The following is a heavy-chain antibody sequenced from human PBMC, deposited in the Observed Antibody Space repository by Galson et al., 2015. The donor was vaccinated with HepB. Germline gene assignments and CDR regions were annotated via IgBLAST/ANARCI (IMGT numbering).Heavy chain of an antibody. CDR2: IYSGGGT. J-gene: IGHJ4*02. CDR3: AKDADILTGYPYYFDF. Sequence: SLRLSCAASGFTVSSNYMSWVRQAPGKGLEWVSVIYSGGGTNYEDSAKGRFTISRDNSKNMLYLQMNTLRVEDTAIYYCAKDADILTGYPYYFDFRGQGTLVSVAS. CDR1: GFTVSSNY. D-gene: IGHD3-9*01. V-gene: IGHV3-66*01.